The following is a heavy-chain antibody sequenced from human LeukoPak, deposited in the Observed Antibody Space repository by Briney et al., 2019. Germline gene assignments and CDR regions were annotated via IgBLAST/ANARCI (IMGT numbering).Heavy chain of an antibody. J-gene: IGHJ4*02. V-gene: IGHV4-34*01. Sequence: SETLSLTCAVYGGSFGGYYWSWIRQPPGKGLEWIGEINHSGSTNYNPSLKSRVTISVDTSKNQFSLKLSSVTAADTAVYYCARARDYWGQGTLVTVSS. CDR2: INHSGST. CDR1: GGSFGGYY. CDR3: ARARDY.